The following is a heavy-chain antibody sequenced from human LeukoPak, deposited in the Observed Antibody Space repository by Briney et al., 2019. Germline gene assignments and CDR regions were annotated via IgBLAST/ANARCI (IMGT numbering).Heavy chain of an antibody. D-gene: IGHD2-2*01. CDR3: ARLYCTRTSCYYYY. V-gene: IGHV4-61*01. J-gene: IGHJ4*02. CDR1: GGSVSSGSYY. CDR2: ISYTGST. Sequence: SETLSLTCTVSGGSVSSGSYYWSWIRQPPGKGLEWIGYISYTGSTNYNPSLKSRVTISADTSMNQFSLKLNSVTAADTAVYYCARLYCTRTSCYYYYWGQGTLVTVSS.